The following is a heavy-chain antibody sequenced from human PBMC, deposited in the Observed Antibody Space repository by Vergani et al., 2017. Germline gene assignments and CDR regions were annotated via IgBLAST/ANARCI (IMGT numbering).Heavy chain of an antibody. J-gene: IGHJ4*02. CDR3: TTIASYSGYFDY. CDR2: IKSKTDGGTT. CDR1: GFTFSNAW. V-gene: IGHV3-15*01. Sequence: EVQLVESGGGLVKPGGSLRLSFAASGFTFSNAWMSWVRQAPGKGLEWVGHIKSKTDGGTTDYAAPVKGRFTISRDDSKNTLYLQMNSLKTEDTAVYYCTTIASYSGYFDYWGQGTLVTVSS. D-gene: IGHD1-26*01.